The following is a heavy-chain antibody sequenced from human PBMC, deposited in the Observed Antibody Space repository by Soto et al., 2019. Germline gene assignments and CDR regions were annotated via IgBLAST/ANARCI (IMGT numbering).Heavy chain of an antibody. D-gene: IGHD3-9*01. CDR1: RYTFTSYW. J-gene: IGHJ6*02. CDR2: IYPGDSDT. CDR3: ARHGIVTGINDYGMDV. Sequence: GESLKFSCKGSRYTFTSYWIGWVRQMPGKGLEWMGIIYPGDSDTRYSPSFQGQVTISADKSISTAYLQWSSLKASDTAMYYCARHGIVTGINDYGMDVWGQGTTVTVSS. V-gene: IGHV5-51*01.